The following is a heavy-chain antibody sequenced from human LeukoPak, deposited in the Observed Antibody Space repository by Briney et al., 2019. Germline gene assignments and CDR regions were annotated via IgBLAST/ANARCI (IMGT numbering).Heavy chain of an antibody. CDR2: INHSGST. CDR3: AGPSRFSSSWYQH. J-gene: IGHJ1*01. Sequence: SETLSLTCAVYGGSFSGYYWSWIRQPPGKGLEWIGEINHSGSTNYSPSLKSRVTISVDTSKNQFSLKLSSVTAADTAVYYCAGPSRFSSSWYQHWGQGTLVTVSS. D-gene: IGHD6-13*01. V-gene: IGHV4-34*01. CDR1: GGSFSGYY.